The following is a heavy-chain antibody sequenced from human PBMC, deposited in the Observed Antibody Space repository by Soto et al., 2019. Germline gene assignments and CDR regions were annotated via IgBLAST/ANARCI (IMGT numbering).Heavy chain of an antibody. Sequence: GASVKVSCKVSGYTLTELSMHWVRQAPGKGLEWMGGFDPEDGETIYAQKFQGRVTMTEDTSTDTAYMELSSLRSEDTAVYYCATAQRGYSYGYEFHAPDFDIWGQGTMVTVSS. V-gene: IGHV1-24*01. D-gene: IGHD5-18*01. CDR2: FDPEDGET. J-gene: IGHJ3*02. CDR3: ATAQRGYSYGYEFHAPDFDI. CDR1: GYTLTELS.